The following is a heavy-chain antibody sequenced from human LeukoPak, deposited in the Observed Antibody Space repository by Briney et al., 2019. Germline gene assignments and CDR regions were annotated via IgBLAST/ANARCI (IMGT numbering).Heavy chain of an antibody. CDR2: IYYSGST. CDR3: ARVSTYFTMWFDY. Sequence: SETLSLTCTVSGGSVSSGSYYWSWIRQPPGKGLEWIGYIYYSGSTNYNPSLKSRVTISVDTSKNQFSLKLSSVTAADTAVYYCARVSTYFTMWFDYWGQGTLVTVSS. D-gene: IGHD3-10*02. V-gene: IGHV4-61*01. J-gene: IGHJ4*02. CDR1: GGSVSSGSYY.